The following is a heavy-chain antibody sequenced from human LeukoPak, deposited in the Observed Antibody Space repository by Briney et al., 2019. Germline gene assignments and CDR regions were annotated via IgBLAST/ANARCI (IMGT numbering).Heavy chain of an antibody. CDR2: INHSGST. J-gene: IGHJ2*01. CDR3: ARGLRTIFGVVITYIRNKKKWYFDL. V-gene: IGHV4-30-2*01. CDR1: GGSISSGGYS. Sequence: PSQTLSLTCAVSGGSISSGGYSWSWIRQPPGKGLEWIGEINHSGSTNYNPSLKSRVTISVDTSKNQFSLKLSSVTAADTAVYYCARGLRTIFGVVITYIRNKKKWYFDLWGRGTLVTVSS. D-gene: IGHD3-3*01.